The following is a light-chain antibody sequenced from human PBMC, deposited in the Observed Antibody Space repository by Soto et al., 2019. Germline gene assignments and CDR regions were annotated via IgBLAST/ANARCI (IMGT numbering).Light chain of an antibody. CDR1: QSVSSY. V-gene: IGKV3D-15*01. J-gene: IGKJ2*03. CDR3: QVYAILLLS. Sequence: VVTQYPDTLSVSPGERVTLSCRASQSVSSYLAWYQQKPGQAPRLLIYDASSRATGIPARFSGSGSGTDFTLTIISLEAEDVIGYCCQVYAILLLSF. CDR2: DAS.